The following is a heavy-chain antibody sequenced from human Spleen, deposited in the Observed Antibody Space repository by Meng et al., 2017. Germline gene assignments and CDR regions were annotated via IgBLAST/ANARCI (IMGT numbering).Heavy chain of an antibody. CDR3: ARDRGSYYGGWFDP. CDR1: GGSISSGIYY. Sequence: QVQRQESGPGLGKPSQTLSLTCTVSGGSISSGIYYWSWIRQHPGKGLEWIGYIYYSGSTYYNPSLKSRVTISVDTSKNQFSLKLSSVTAADTAVYYCARDRGSYYGGWFDPWGQGTLVTVSS. CDR2: IYYSGST. J-gene: IGHJ5*02. V-gene: IGHV4-31*03. D-gene: IGHD1-26*01.